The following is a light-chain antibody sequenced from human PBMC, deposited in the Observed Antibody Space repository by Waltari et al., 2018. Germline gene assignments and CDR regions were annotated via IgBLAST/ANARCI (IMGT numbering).Light chain of an antibody. V-gene: IGKV3-20*01. CDR1: QTVRTTY. CDR3: QQYDISPLT. J-gene: IGKJ4*01. Sequence: EIGLTQSPGTLSLSPGERATLSCRPSQTVRTTYLAWYQQKPGQAPTLLIYGASSRATGIPDRFSGSGSGTDFSLTISSLEPEDFAVYYCQQYDISPLTFGGGTKVEIK. CDR2: GAS.